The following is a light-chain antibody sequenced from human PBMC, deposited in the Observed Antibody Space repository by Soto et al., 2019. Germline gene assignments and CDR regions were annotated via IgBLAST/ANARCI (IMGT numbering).Light chain of an antibody. J-gene: IGLJ2*01. Sequence: QSVLTQPPSASSTPGQTVTISCSGSTSNIGTFYVYWYQHLPGAAPKLLIYIGDQRASGVSDRFSGSKSGTSASLAITGLQAEDEADYYCQSFDTGLSGAIFGGGTKLTVL. CDR1: TSNIGTFY. V-gene: IGLV1-47*02. CDR3: QSFDTGLSGAI. CDR2: IGD.